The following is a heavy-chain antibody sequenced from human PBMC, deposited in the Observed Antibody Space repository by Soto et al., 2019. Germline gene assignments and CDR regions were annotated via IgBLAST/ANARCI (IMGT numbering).Heavy chain of an antibody. V-gene: IGHV3-74*01. CDR3: TTVFEN. CDR1: GFTFTNYW. CDR2: IDGVGTGT. Sequence: EVQLVQSGGGSVQPGGSLRLSCAASGFTFTNYWMHWVRQVPGKGLVWVSRIDGVGTGTSYSDSVRGRFTISRDNAENTLYLQMNSLRAEDTAVYYGTTVFENWGQGTLVTVSS. J-gene: IGHJ4*02.